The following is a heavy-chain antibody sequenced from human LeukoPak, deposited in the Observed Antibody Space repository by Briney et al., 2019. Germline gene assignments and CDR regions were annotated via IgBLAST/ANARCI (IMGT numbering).Heavy chain of an antibody. CDR2: IIPILGIA. CDR1: GYTFTSYA. J-gene: IGHJ4*02. D-gene: IGHD5-18*01. CDR3: AREGSLMDTAMVTYFDY. Sequence: SVKVSCKASGYTFTSYAVSWVRQAPGQGLEWMGRIIPILGIANYAQKFQGRVTITADKSTSTAYMELSSLRSEDTAVYYCAREGSLMDTAMVTYFDYWGQGTLVTVSS. V-gene: IGHV1-69*04.